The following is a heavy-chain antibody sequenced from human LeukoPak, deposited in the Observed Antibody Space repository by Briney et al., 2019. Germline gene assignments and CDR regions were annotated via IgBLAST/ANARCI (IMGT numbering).Heavy chain of an antibody. V-gene: IGHV3-74*01. CDR2: ISPDGDFK. Sequence: PGGSLRLSCAASGFTFRSSWMHWVRQVPGKGLVWVSHISPDGDFKDYADSVKDRFIISRGNAKNTLFLQMNRLRAEDTALYFCARDLSFSPDYWGQGTLVTVSS. CDR3: ARDLSFSPDY. CDR1: GFTFRSSW. J-gene: IGHJ4*02.